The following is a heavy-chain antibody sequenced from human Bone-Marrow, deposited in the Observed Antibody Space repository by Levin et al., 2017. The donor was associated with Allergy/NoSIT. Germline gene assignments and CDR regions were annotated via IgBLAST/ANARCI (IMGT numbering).Heavy chain of an antibody. Sequence: ASETLSLTCTVYGGSFSDYYWTWIRQSPGKRLEWIGDINHRGFSNYNPSFKSRVTISVGATENQFSLKVTSVTAADTAVYYCARVDIETTNWFDPWGQGTLVIVSS. D-gene: IGHD5-12*01. J-gene: IGHJ5*02. V-gene: IGHV4-34*01. CDR1: GGSFSDYY. CDR3: ARVDIETTNWFDP. CDR2: INHRGFS.